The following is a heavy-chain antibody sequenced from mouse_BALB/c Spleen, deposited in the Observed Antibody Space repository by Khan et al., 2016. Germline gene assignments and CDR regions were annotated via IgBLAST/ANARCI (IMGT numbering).Heavy chain of an antibody. V-gene: IGHV5-17*02. CDR2: ISSGSSTI. CDR3: ERKGARNSDAMDY. CDR1: GFTFSSFG. Sequence: EVELVESGGGLVQPGGSRKLSCAASGFTFSSFGMHWVRQAPEKGLEWVAYISSGSSTIYFADTVKGRFTISRDNPKNTLFLQMTSLRSEDSAIYYCERKGARNSDAMDYWGQGTSVTVSS. J-gene: IGHJ4*01.